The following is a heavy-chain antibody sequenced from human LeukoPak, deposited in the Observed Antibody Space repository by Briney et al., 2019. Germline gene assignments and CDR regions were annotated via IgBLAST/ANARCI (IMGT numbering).Heavy chain of an antibody. CDR2: IYPGDSDT. J-gene: IGHJ6*03. V-gene: IGHV5-51*01. Sequence: GASLKISFKGSGYSFTSYWIGWVRQMPGKGLEWMGIIYPGDSDTRYSPSFQGQVTISADKSISTAYLQWSSLKASDTAMYYCARGVGRDGYNSKYYYYYYMDVWGKGTTVTVSS. CDR3: ARGVGRDGYNSKYYYYYYMDV. D-gene: IGHD5-24*01. CDR1: GYSFTSYW.